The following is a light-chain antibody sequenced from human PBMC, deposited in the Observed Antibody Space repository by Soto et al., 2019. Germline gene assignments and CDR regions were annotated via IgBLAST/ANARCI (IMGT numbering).Light chain of an antibody. CDR1: QAISNY. J-gene: IGKJ4*01. CDR3: QQYEGLPLT. CDR2: DAS. Sequence: DIQMTQSPSSLSASVGDRVTITCQASQAISNYLNWYQQKPGKAPKLLMFDASNVETGVPSRFSGSGSGTDFTFTISSLQPEDIATYYCQQYEGLPLTFGGGTKVEIK. V-gene: IGKV1-33*01.